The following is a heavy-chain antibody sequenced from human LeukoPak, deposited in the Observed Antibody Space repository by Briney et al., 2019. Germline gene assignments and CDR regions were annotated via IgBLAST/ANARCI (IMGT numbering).Heavy chain of an antibody. CDR2: ISSSSSYI. D-gene: IGHD3-10*01. J-gene: IGHJ4*02. CDR1: GFTFCSYS. V-gene: IGHV3-21*01. Sequence: GGSLRLSCAASGFTFCSYSMNWVRQAPGKGLEWVSSISSSSSYIYYADSVKGRFTISRDNAKNSLYLQMNSLRAEDTAVYYCARVPYYYGSGSSPPHFDYWGQGTLVTVSS. CDR3: ARVPYYYGSGSSPPHFDY.